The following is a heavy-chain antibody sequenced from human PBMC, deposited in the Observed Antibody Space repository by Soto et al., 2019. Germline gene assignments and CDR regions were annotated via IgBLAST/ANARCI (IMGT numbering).Heavy chain of an antibody. CDR2: IYWNDDK. Sequence: QITLKESGPTLVKPTQTLTLTCTFSGFSLSTSGVGVGWIRQPPGKALEWLALIYWNDDKRYGPSLKSRLTITKDTSKNQVVLTMTNMDPVDTATYYCAHSRDFWSGYPFDYWGQGTLVTVSS. CDR3: AHSRDFWSGYPFDY. D-gene: IGHD3-3*01. J-gene: IGHJ4*02. V-gene: IGHV2-5*01. CDR1: GFSLSTSGVG.